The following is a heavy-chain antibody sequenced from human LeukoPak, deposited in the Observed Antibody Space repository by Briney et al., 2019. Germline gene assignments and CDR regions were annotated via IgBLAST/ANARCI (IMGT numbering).Heavy chain of an antibody. J-gene: IGHJ4*02. CDR2: ISTSTRTI. Sequence: GGSLRLSCVASGFTFSSYSMNWVRQAPGKGLEWLSYISTSTRTIYYADSVKGRFTISSDNAKNSLYLQMNSLRAEDTAVYYCARDQYLDYRGQGTLVTVSS. CDR1: GFTFSSYS. V-gene: IGHV3-48*04. CDR3: ARDQYLDY.